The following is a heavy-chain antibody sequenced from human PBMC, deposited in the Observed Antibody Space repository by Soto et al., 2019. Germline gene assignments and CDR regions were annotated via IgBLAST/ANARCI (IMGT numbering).Heavy chain of an antibody. Sequence: PGGSLRLSCAASGFAFTNALMTWVRQAPGKALEWVGRIRSQIDGGTTDYAAPVKGRFTISRDDSKNTLYLQMNSLKTEDTAVYYCTTVAYGEYVSDYWGQGTLVTVSS. J-gene: IGHJ4*02. D-gene: IGHD4-17*01. V-gene: IGHV3-15*01. CDR2: IRSQIDGGTT. CDR1: GFAFTNAL. CDR3: TTVAYGEYVSDY.